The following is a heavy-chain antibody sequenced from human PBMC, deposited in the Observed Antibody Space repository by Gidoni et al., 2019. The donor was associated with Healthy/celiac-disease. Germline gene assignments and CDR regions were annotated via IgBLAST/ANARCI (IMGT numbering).Heavy chain of an antibody. V-gene: IGHV1-69*06. CDR1: GGTVSRYT. J-gene: IGHJ3*02. CDR2: IIPICGTA. D-gene: IGHD2-2*01. CDR3: AGGGYCSSTSCPRGAFDI. Sequence: QEQLVQSGAELKKPWSSVKVHCKASGGTVSRYTISWVRQAPGQGLEWMGGIIPICGTANYAQKFQGRVTITADKSTSTAYMELSSLRSDDTAVYYCAGGGYCSSTSCPRGAFDIWGQGTLVTVSS.